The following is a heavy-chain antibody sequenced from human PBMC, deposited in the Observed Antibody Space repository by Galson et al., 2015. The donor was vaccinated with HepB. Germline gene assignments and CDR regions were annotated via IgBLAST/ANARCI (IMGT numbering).Heavy chain of an antibody. D-gene: IGHD3-22*01. J-gene: IGHJ3*02. V-gene: IGHV4-59*01. Sequence: ETLSLTCTVSGGSINNYYWSWIRQPPGKGLEWIGYIYYSGSTNYNPSLKSRVTISVDTSKNQFSLKLSSVTAADTAVYYCARGPYYYESSGAGAFDIWGQGTMVTVSS. CDR1: GGSINNYY. CDR3: ARGPYYYESSGAGAFDI. CDR2: IYYSGST.